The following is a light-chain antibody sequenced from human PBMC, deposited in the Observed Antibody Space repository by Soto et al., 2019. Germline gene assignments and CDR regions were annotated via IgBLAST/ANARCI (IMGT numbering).Light chain of an antibody. CDR1: SSDVGGYNY. V-gene: IGLV2-14*03. CDR2: DVS. CDR3: SSYTTSNTRQIV. J-gene: IGLJ1*01. Sequence: QSVLTQPASVSGSPGQSITISCTGTSSDVGGYNYVSWYQHHPGKAPKLMIFDVSNRPSGVSNRFSGSKSGNTASLTISGLQPEDEADYYCSSYTTSNTRQIVFGTVTKVTGL.